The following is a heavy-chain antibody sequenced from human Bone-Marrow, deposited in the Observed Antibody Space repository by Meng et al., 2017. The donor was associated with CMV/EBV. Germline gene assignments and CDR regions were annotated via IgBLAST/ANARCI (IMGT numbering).Heavy chain of an antibody. CDR2: IKSKTDGETA. CDR1: GIPFSSYG. V-gene: IGHV3-15*01. D-gene: IGHD1-1*01. J-gene: IGHJ4*02. CDR3: IWNDLGDY. Sequence: GTLVGRVGGVAQPGGSLRVSLAASGIPFSSYGMHWVRQAPGKGLEWVGRIKSKTDGETADYNAPVKGRFTISRDDSKNTLYLQMNSLKTEDTAIYYCIWNDLGDYWGQGTLVTVSS.